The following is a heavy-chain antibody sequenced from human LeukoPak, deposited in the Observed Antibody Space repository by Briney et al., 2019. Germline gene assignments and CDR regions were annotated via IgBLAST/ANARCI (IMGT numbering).Heavy chain of an antibody. CDR3: VREAGPPD. J-gene: IGHJ4*02. V-gene: IGHV1-2*02. CDR1: GYSFTGYY. Sequence: ASVKVSCKASGYSFTGYYINWERQAPGQAPEWVGWVNPNTGGTRYAQKFQGRVTMTRDTSISTAFMELRGLTFDDTAVFYCVREAGPPDWGQGTLVTVSS. CDR2: VNPNTGGT.